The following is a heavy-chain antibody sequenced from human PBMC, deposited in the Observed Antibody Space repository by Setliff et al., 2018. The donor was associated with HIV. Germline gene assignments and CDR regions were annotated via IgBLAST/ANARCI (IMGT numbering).Heavy chain of an antibody. CDR2: ISAYTANT. Sequence: ASVKVSCKASGYTFPNYGITWVRQAPGQGLEWMGWISAYTANTNYAQNLQGRVTLTTDTSTSTAYMELSRLRSDDTAVYYCARGMDYYDTSGYYQYYFDYWGQGTLVTVSS. D-gene: IGHD3-22*01. V-gene: IGHV1-18*01. J-gene: IGHJ4*02. CDR3: ARGMDYYDTSGYYQYYFDY. CDR1: GYTFPNYG.